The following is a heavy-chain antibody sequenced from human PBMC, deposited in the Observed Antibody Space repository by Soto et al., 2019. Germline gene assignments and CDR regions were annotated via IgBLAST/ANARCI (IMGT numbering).Heavy chain of an antibody. J-gene: IGHJ5*02. CDR1: CGSFSFYY. Sequence: LSLTFAVYCGSFSFYYWSLIRQPPGKGLEWIGEINHSGSTNYNPSLKSRVTISVDTSKNQLSLKVHSVTAADTAVYYCARVPVTGYFDWLDPWGQGTLVTVSS. CDR2: INHSGST. D-gene: IGHD3-9*01. V-gene: IGHV4-34*01. CDR3: ARVPVTGYFDWLDP.